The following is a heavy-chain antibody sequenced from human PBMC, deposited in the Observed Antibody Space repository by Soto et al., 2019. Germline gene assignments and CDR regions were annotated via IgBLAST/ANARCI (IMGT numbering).Heavy chain of an antibody. CDR2: MNPNSGNT. CDR1: GYTFTSYD. CDR3: ASDFRTRSGYSYYYYGMDV. D-gene: IGHD3-3*01. V-gene: IGHV1-8*01. Sequence: ASVKVSCKASGYTFTSYDINWVRQATGQGLEWMGWMNPNSGNTGYAQKFQGRVTITADESTSTAYMELSSLRSEDTAVYYCASDFRTRSGYSYYYYGMDVWGQGTTVTVSS. J-gene: IGHJ6*02.